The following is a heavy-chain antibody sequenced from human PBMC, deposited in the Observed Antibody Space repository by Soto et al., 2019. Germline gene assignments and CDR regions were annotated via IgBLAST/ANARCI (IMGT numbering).Heavy chain of an antibody. D-gene: IGHD3-10*01. CDR1: GYIFSDYG. CDR2: ISGYSGNA. Sequence: QVQVMQSGAEVKKPGDSVKVSCKTSGYIFSDYGINWVRQAPGQGLEWMGWISGYSGNANLAQKFQGRVTMTTDKPTRTAYMEWRRLRSDDTAVYYCAKRTSGTTWGESDYWGQGTLVTVSS. V-gene: IGHV1-18*04. CDR3: AKRTSGTTWGESDY. J-gene: IGHJ4*02.